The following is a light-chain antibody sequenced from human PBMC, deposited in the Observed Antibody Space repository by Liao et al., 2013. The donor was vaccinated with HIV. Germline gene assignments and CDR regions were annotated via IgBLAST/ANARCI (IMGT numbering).Light chain of an antibody. J-gene: IGLJ3*02. Sequence: SYVLIQPPSVSVAPGKTARITCGGNNIGSKSVHWYQQKPGQAPVLVIYKDNERPSGIPERLSGSSSGTEATLTIRGVQAEDEADYYCQSTDSSGAQWVFGGGTKLTVL. CDR1: NIGSKS. V-gene: IGLV3-21*01. CDR2: KDN. CDR3: QSTDSSGAQWV.